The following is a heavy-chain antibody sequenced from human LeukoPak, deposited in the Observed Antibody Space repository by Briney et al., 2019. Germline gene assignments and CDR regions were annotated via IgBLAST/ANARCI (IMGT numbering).Heavy chain of an antibody. CDR3: AREGRSGWYYFDY. V-gene: IGHV4-39*07. D-gene: IGHD6-19*01. J-gene: IGHJ4*02. CDR2: IYYSGST. CDR1: GGSISSSSYY. Sequence: NPSETLSLTCTVSGGSISSSSYYWGWIRQPPGKGLEWIGSIYYSGSTYYNPSLKSRFTISVDTSKNQFSLKLSSVTAADTAVYYCAREGRSGWYYFDYWGQGTLVTVSS.